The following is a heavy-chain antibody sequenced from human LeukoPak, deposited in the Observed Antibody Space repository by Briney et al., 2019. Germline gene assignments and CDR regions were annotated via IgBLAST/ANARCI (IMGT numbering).Heavy chain of an antibody. CDR3: ATLDSAMVNYYGMDV. D-gene: IGHD5-18*01. CDR2: ISGSGGRT. V-gene: IGHV3-23*01. Sequence: GGSLRLSCAASGFTISSYAMTWVRQAPGKGLEWVSTISGSGGRTYYPDSVKGRFTISRDNSRNTLFLQMDSLRAEDTAVYYCATLDSAMVNYYGMDVRGQGTTVTVSS. CDR1: GFTISSYA. J-gene: IGHJ6*02.